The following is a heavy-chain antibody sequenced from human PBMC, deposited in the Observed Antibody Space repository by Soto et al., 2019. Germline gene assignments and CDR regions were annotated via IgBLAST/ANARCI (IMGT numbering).Heavy chain of an antibody. Sequence: SVKVSCKASGGTFSSYTISWVRQAPGQGLEWMGRIIPILGIANYAQKFQGRVTITADKSTSTAYMGLSSLRSEDTAVYYCARDQDYYYDSSGYYLNDYWGQGTLVTVSS. CDR1: GGTFSSYT. D-gene: IGHD3-22*01. CDR2: IIPILGIA. CDR3: ARDQDYYYDSSGYYLNDY. V-gene: IGHV1-69*04. J-gene: IGHJ4*02.